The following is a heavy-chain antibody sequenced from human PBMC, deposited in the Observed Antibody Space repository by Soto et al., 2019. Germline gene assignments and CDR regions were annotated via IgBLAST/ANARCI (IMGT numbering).Heavy chain of an antibody. V-gene: IGHV3-48*03. CDR2: ISSSGSTI. CDR3: ARVVMRDTTSYYYYYGMDV. CDR1: GFTFSSYE. Sequence: EVQLVESGGGLVQPGGSLRLSCAASGFTFSSYEMNWVRQAPGKGLEWVSNISSSGSTIYYADSVKGRFTISRDNAKNSLYVQMNSLRAEDTAVYYCARVVMRDTTSYYYYYGMDVWGQGTTVTVSS. D-gene: IGHD2-2*01. J-gene: IGHJ6*02.